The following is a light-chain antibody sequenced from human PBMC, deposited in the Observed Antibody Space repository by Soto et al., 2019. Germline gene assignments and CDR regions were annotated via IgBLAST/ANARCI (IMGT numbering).Light chain of an antibody. V-gene: IGKV3-11*01. J-gene: IGKJ5*01. CDR1: QSVSSS. CDR3: QQRSNWRIT. CDR2: DTS. Sequence: EIVLTQSPATLPLSPGERATLSCRASQSVSSSLAWYQQKPGQAPRLLISDTSNRATGIPARFSGSGSGTDFTLTISSLEPEDFAVYYCQQRSNWRITFGQGTRLEIK.